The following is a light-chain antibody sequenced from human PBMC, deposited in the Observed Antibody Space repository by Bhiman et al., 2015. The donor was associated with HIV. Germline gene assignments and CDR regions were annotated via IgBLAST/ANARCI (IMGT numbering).Light chain of an antibody. Sequence: SYLLTQPPSVSVAPGMTARITCGGNNIGTKSVHWHQQKPGQAPVVVIYYDSDRPSGIPERFSGSKSGNTATLTISRVEAGDEADYYCQVWDSSSGHPSYVFGTGTKVTVL. J-gene: IGLJ1*01. CDR3: QVWDSSSGHPSYV. CDR1: NIGTKS. V-gene: IGLV3-21*04. CDR2: YDS.